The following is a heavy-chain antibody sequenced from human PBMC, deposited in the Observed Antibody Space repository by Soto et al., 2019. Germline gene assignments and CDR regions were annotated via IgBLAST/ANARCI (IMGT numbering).Heavy chain of an antibody. CDR3: AKDQPLRYFDWLLDAFDI. D-gene: IGHD3-9*01. V-gene: IGHV3-23*01. CDR2: ISGSGGST. CDR1: GFTFSSYA. J-gene: IGHJ3*02. Sequence: GSLRLSCAASGFTFSSYAMSWVRQAPGKGLEWVSAISGSGGSTYYADSVKGRFTISRDNSKNTLYLQMNSLRAEDTAVYYCAKDQPLRYFDWLLDAFDIWGQGTMVTVSS.